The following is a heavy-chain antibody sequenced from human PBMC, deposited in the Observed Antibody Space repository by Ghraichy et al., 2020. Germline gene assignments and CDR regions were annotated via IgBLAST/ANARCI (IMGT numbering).Heavy chain of an antibody. CDR1: GYTFTSYG. J-gene: IGHJ5*02. CDR2: ITADNGNT. V-gene: IGHV1-3*01. CDR3: ARYESGGYYPT. Sequence: ASVKVSCKASGYTFTSYGVHWVRQAPGQRLAWMGWITADNGNTKYSQKFQGRVTLTRDTSASTAYMELSSLRSEDTAVYYCARYESGGYYPTWGQGTLVTVSS. D-gene: IGHD3-22*01.